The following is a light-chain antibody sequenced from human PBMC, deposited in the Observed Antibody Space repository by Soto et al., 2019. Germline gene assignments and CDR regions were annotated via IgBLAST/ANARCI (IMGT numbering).Light chain of an antibody. CDR2: GAS. CDR1: QSVSSSY. CDR3: HQYTNSLWT. Sequence: ELVLTQSPGTLSLSPGERATLSCRASQSVSSSYLAWYQQKPGQAPRLLIQGASSRATGVPDRFSGSGSGTDFTLTISILEPEDFAVYYCHQYTNSLWTFGQGTTVEIQ. V-gene: IGKV3-20*01. J-gene: IGKJ1*01.